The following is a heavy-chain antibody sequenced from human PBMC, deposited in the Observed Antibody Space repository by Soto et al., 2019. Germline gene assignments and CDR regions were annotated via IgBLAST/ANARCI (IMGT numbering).Heavy chain of an antibody. CDR2: IYHSGST. J-gene: IGHJ4*02. Sequence: QVQLHESGPGLVRPSETLSLTCTVSGGSISSYYWSWIRQPPGRGLAWIGYIYHSGSTNYNSSLKSRDTISVDTSTNHFSLKLSSVTAGDTAFDYCARGFTMLGSGWSYNDYWGQGTLVTVPS. CDR3: ARGFTMLGSGWSYNDY. CDR1: GGSISSYY. V-gene: IGHV4-59*01. D-gene: IGHD6-19*01.